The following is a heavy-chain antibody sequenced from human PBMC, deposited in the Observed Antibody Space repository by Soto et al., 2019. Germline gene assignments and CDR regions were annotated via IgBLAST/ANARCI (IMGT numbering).Heavy chain of an antibody. CDR3: AKGGPNYYGSGSYYTPFDY. Sequence: EVQLLESGGGLVQPGGSLRLSCAASGFTFSSYAMSWVRQAPGKGLEWVSAISGSGGSTYYADSVKGRFTISRDNSKNTLYLQMNSLRAEDTAVYYCAKGGPNYYGSGSYYTPFDYWGQGTLVTVSS. J-gene: IGHJ4*02. CDR1: GFTFSSYA. CDR2: ISGSGGST. V-gene: IGHV3-23*01. D-gene: IGHD3-10*01.